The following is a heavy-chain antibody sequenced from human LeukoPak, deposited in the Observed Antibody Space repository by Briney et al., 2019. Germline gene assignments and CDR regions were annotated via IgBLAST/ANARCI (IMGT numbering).Heavy chain of an antibody. D-gene: IGHD6-13*01. J-gene: IGHJ5*02. CDR1: GFTFSSYA. V-gene: IGHV3-23*01. CDR2: ISGSGGST. Sequence: PGASLRLSCAASGFTFSSYAMSWVRQAPGKGLEWVAGISGSGGSTYYADSVKGRFTISRDNSKNTLYLQMNSLRAEDTAVYYCAKRPGIAASLGWFDPWGQGTLVTVSS. CDR3: AKRPGIAASLGWFDP.